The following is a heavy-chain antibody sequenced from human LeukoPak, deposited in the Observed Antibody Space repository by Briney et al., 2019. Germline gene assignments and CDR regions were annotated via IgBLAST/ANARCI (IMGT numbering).Heavy chain of an antibody. D-gene: IGHD3-16*01. CDR1: GFSFTSFG. CDR2: INAGNGNT. J-gene: IGHJ4*03. Sequence: ASVKVSCKASGFSFTSFGFSWVRQAPGQGLEWMGWINAGNGNTKYSQKFQGRVTITRDTSASTAYMELSSLRSEDTAVYYCARGGRGPFDYWGQGTTVTVSS. V-gene: IGHV1-3*01. CDR3: ARGGRGPFDY.